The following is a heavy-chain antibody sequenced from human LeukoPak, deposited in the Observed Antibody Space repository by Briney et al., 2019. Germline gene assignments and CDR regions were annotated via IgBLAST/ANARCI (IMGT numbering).Heavy chain of an antibody. V-gene: IGHV1-2*02. J-gene: IGHJ4*02. CDR2: INPNSGGT. CDR3: ARDRVVVPAAFDY. CDR1: GYTFTAYY. Sequence: GASVKVSCTAPGYTFTAYYMHWVRQAPGQGLEWMGWINPNSGGTNYAQKFQGRVTMTRDTSISTAYMELSRLRSDDTAVYYCARDRVVVPAAFDYWGQGTLVTVSS. D-gene: IGHD2-2*01.